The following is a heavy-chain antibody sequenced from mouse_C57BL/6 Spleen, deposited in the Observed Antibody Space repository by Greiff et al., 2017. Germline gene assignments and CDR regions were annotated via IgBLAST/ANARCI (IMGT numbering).Heavy chain of an antibody. V-gene: IGHV1-74*01. D-gene: IGHD3-2*02. CDR3: AIELRLPY. CDR1: GYTFTSYW. Sequence: QVQLQQPGAELVKPGASVKVSCKASGYTFTSYWMHWVKQRPGQGLEWIGRIHPSDSASNSNQQFKGKATLTVDKSSSTAYMQLSSLTSEDPAVYYCAIELRLPYWGQGTTLTVSS. CDR2: IHPSDSAS. J-gene: IGHJ2*01.